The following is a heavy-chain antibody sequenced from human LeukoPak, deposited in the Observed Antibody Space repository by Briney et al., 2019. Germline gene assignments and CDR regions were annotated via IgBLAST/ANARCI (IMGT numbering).Heavy chain of an antibody. D-gene: IGHD2-2*01. J-gene: IGHJ4*02. CDR3: ARDTRLAFDY. Sequence: GGSLRLSCAASGFTFSSYSMNWVRQAPGKGLEWVSSISSSSSHIYYADSVKGRFTISRDNAKNSLYLQMNSLRAEDTAVYYCARDTRLAFDYWGQGTLVTVSS. V-gene: IGHV3-21*01. CDR2: ISSSSSHI. CDR1: GFTFSSYS.